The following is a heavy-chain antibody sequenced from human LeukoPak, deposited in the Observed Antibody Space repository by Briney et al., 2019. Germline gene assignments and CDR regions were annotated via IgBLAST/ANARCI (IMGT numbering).Heavy chain of an antibody. V-gene: IGHV3-23*01. CDR3: AKGARGSGSSTLRNWFDP. CDR1: GFTFSNYA. D-gene: IGHD3-10*01. CDR2: ISGSGGST. J-gene: IGHJ5*02. Sequence: GGSLRLSCAASGFTFSNYAMSWVRQAPGKGLEWVSAISGSGGSTYYAGSVKGRFTISRDNSKNTLYLQMNSLRAEDTAVYYCAKGARGSGSSTLRNWFDPWGQGTLVTVSS.